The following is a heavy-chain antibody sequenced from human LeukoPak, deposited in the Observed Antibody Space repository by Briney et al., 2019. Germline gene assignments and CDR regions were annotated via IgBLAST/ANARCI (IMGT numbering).Heavy chain of an antibody. J-gene: IGHJ4*02. CDR2: ITPSGDGT. CDR3: ARGPWGEPFDY. D-gene: IGHD3-10*01. V-gene: IGHV3-23*01. Sequence: AGSLRLSCAASGFTFSSRGMSWVRQAPGKGLEWVSSITPSGDGTYYAASVKGRFTISTDNSRNTLYLQMNSLRAEDTAVYYCARGPWGEPFDYWGQGTLVTVSS. CDR1: GFTFSSRG.